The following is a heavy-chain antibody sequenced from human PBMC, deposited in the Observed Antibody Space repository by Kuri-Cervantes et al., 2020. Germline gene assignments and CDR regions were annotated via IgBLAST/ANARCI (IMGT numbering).Heavy chain of an antibody. Sequence: SVKVSCKASGGTFSSYTISWVRQAPGQGLEWMGRIIPTLGIANYAQKFQGRVTITADKSTSTAYMELSSLRSEDTAVYYCARGNCGGDCSIDHWGQGTLVTVSS. J-gene: IGHJ4*02. D-gene: IGHD2-21*02. CDR3: ARGNCGGDCSIDH. CDR1: GGTFSSYT. V-gene: IGHV1-69*02. CDR2: IIPTLGIA.